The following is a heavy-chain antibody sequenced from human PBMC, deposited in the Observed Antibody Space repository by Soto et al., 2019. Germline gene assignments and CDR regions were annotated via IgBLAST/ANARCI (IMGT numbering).Heavy chain of an antibody. CDR1: GYTFTGYY. CDR3: ARDRVPLLYYYYGMDV. CDR2: IHPNSGGT. J-gene: IGHJ6*02. D-gene: IGHD3-3*01. V-gene: IGHV1-2*02. Sequence: GASVKVSCQASGYTFTGYYMHWVRQAPGQGLEWMGWIHPNSGGTNYAQKFQGRVTMTRDTSISTAYMELSRLRSDDTAVYYCARDRVPLLYYYYGMDVWGQGTTVTVSS.